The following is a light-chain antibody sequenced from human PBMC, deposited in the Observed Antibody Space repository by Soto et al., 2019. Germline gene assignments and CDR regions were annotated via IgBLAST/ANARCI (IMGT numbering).Light chain of an antibody. CDR1: QDIAIY. J-gene: IGKJ5*01. V-gene: IGKV1-39*01. CDR3: QHSYSNFPIT. Sequence: IQLTQSPSSLSASVGDRVTITCRASQDIAIYLAWYQQKPGEAPNLLIFDASSLQSGVPSRFSGRGSGAEYTLTISSLQPEDFATYFCQHSYSNFPITFGQGTRLEIK. CDR2: DAS.